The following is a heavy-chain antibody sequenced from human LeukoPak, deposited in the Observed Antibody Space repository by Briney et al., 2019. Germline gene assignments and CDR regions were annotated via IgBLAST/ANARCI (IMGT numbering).Heavy chain of an antibody. J-gene: IGHJ3*02. CDR1: GFTFSSYG. Sequence: GGSLRLSCAASGFTFSSYGMNWVRQAPGKGLEWVAVISGGGSGTYYADSVRGRFTISRDNSKNTVYLQMNSLRAEDTAIYYCAKAVGSSGYFSRDAFDIWGQGTMVTVSS. CDR2: ISGGGSGT. D-gene: IGHD3-22*01. CDR3: AKAVGSSGYFSRDAFDI. V-gene: IGHV3-23*01.